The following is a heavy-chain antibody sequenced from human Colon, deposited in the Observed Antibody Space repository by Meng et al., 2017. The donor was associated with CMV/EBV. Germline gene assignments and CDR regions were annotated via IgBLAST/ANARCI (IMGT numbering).Heavy chain of an antibody. J-gene: IGHJ3*01. CDR1: GYTFTSYG. D-gene: IGHD3-3*01. Sequence: ASVKVSCKASGYTFTSYGISWVRQAPGQGLEWMGWISANNGNTNYAQKLQGRVTMTTDTSTSTAYMELRSLRSDDTAVYYCARTRYDFWRPGRVAFDHWGQGTTVTVSS. CDR2: ISANNGNT. CDR3: ARTRYDFWRPGRVAFDH. V-gene: IGHV1-18*01.